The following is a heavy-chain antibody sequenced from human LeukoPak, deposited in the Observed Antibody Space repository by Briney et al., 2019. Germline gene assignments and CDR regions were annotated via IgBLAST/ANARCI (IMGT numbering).Heavy chain of an antibody. CDR2: IYYRGIT. CDR3: ARHHDSSGLYGPFDY. V-gene: IGHV4-39*01. J-gene: IGHJ4*02. CDR1: GGSISSSTDY. D-gene: IGHD3-22*01. Sequence: PSETLSLTCTVSGGSISSSTDYWGWIRQPPGKGLEWIGTIYYRGITYYNASSKSRVTISVDTSKNQFSLKLSSVTVADTAVYFCARHHDSSGLYGPFDYWGQGTLVTVSS.